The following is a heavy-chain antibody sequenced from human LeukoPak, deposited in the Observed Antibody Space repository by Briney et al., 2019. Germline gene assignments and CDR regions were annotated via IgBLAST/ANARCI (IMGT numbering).Heavy chain of an antibody. J-gene: IGHJ1*01. V-gene: IGHV3-23*01. D-gene: IGHD3-22*01. Sequence: SGGSLRLSCAAYGFTYGTFAMSWVRQAPGKGMEWVSSISGNADTTYYADSVKGRFTISRDNSKKTLSLQITGLRAEDTGVYYCAGGNDYYDTKGYYFERLQHWGQGTLVTVSS. CDR2: ISGNADTT. CDR3: AGGNDYYDTKGYYFERLQH. CDR1: GFTYGTFA.